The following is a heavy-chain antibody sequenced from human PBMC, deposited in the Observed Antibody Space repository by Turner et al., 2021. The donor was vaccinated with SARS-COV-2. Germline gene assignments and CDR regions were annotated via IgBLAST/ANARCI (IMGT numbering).Heavy chain of an antibody. V-gene: IGHV1-18*04. J-gene: IGHJ4*02. CDR3: ARVAGGEAAWDMDY. CDR1: GYTFTSYG. CDR2: ISAYNGNT. D-gene: IGHD6-13*01. Sequence: VQLVQSGAEVKTPGASVTVSCKASGYTFTSYGIRWVRQAPGQGLEWMGWISAYNGNTNKAQKMQGRVTMTKDRSTSTAYMELRSRRSDDTAVYDCARVAGGEAAWDMDYWGQGTMVTVSS.